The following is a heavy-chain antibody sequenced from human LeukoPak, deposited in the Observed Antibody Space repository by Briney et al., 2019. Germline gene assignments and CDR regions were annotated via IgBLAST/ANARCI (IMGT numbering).Heavy chain of an antibody. CDR1: GFTFSSYA. D-gene: IGHD5-12*01. CDR2: ISGSGGRT. V-gene: IGHV3-23*01. Sequence: PRGSLRLSCAASGFTFSSYAMSWVRQAPGKGLEWVSVISGSGGRTYYADSVKGRFTISRDNSKNTLYVQMNSLRAEDTAVYYCAKDLLAATIDYYFDYWGQGTLVTVSS. CDR3: AKDLLAATIDYYFDY. J-gene: IGHJ4*02.